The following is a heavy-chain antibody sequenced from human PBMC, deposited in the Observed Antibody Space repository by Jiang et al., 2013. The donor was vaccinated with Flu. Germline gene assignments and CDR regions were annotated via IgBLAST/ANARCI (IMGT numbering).Heavy chain of an antibody. Sequence: PGLVKPSETLSLTCTVSGGSISSYYWSWIRQPPGKGLEWIGYIYYSGSTYYNPSLKSRVTISVDTSENQFSLKLSSVTAADTAVYYCARRKGGIAVAGIVYWGQGTLVTVSS. CDR2: IYYSGST. CDR1: GGSISSYY. D-gene: IGHD6-19*01. J-gene: IGHJ4*02. V-gene: IGHV4-59*12. CDR3: ARRKGGIAVAGIVY.